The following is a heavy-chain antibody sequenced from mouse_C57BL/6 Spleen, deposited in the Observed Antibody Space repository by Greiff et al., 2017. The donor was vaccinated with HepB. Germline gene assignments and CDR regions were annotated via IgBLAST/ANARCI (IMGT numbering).Heavy chain of an antibody. Sequence: VQLQQSGAELVKPGASVKLSCKASGYTFTEYTIHWVKQRSGQGLEWIGWFYPGSGSIKYNEKFKDKATLTADKSSSTVYMELSRLTSEDSAVYFCARQITTVVATGDAMDYWGQGTSVTVSS. CDR1: GYTFTEYT. CDR3: ARQITTVVATGDAMDY. D-gene: IGHD1-1*01. J-gene: IGHJ4*01. V-gene: IGHV1-62-2*01. CDR2: FYPGSGSI.